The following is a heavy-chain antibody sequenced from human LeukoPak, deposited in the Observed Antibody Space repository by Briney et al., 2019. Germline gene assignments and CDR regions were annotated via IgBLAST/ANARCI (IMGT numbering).Heavy chain of an antibody. J-gene: IGHJ3*02. Sequence: GGSLRLSCAASGFTFSSYSMNWVRQAPGKGLEWVSSIGSSSSYIYYADSVKGRFTISRDNAKNSLYLQMNSLRAEDTAVYYCARVWPESADAFDIWGQGTMVTVSS. D-gene: IGHD3-10*01. V-gene: IGHV3-21*01. CDR2: IGSSSSYI. CDR1: GFTFSSYS. CDR3: ARVWPESADAFDI.